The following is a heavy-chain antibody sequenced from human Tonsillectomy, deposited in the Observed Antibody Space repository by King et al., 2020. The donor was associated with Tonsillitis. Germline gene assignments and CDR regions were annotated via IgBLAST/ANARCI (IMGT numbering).Heavy chain of an antibody. D-gene: IGHD2-21*02. CDR3: ASGISVTDPFDC. V-gene: IGHV3-21*01. CDR1: GFTFSSYS. J-gene: IGHJ4*02. CDR2: INSASDYI. Sequence: VQLVESGGGLVKPGGSLRLSCAASGFTFSSYSMNWVRQAPGKGLEWVSSINSASDYIYYRDSVKGRFTISRDNAKTSLFLQMNSLRAEDTAVYYCASGISVTDPFDCWGQVTLVTVSS.